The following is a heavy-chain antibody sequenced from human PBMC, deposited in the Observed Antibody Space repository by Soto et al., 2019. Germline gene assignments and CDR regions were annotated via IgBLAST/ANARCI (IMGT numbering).Heavy chain of an antibody. CDR2: ISWNSGTI. CDR1: GFTFDDYA. J-gene: IGHJ4*02. CDR3: VKATPGYNWNDGAY. V-gene: IGHV3-9*01. D-gene: IGHD1-1*01. Sequence: PGGSLRLSCAASGFTFDDYAMHWVRQAPGKGLEWVSGISWNSGTIGYADSVKGRFTISRDNSKNTLYLQMSSLRAEDTAVYYCVKATPGYNWNDGAYWGQGTLVTVS.